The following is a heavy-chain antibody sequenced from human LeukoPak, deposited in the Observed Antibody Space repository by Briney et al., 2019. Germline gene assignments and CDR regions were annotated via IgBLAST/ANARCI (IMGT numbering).Heavy chain of an antibody. J-gene: IGHJ5*02. CDR2: IYYSGST. CDR3: ASPRITIFGVVNWFDP. Sequence: SETLSLTCTVSGGSISSYYWSWIRQPPGKGLEWIGYIYYSGSTNYNPSLKSRVTISVDTSKNQFSLKLSSVTAADTAVYYCASPRITIFGVVNWFDPWGQGTLVTVSS. CDR1: GGSISSYY. D-gene: IGHD3-3*01. V-gene: IGHV4-59*08.